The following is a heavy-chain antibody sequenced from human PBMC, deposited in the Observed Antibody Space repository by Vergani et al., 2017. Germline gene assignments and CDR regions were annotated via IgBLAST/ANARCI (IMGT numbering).Heavy chain of an antibody. CDR2: IIPIFGTA. CDR3: AREYHDSSGYYYRTPLLRLSY. V-gene: IGHV1-69*12. J-gene: IGHJ4*02. Sequence: QVQLVQSGAEVKKPGSSVKVSCKASGGTFSSYAISWVRQAPGQGLEWMGGIIPIFGTANYAQKFQGRVTITADESTSTAYMELSSLRSEDTAVYYCAREYHDSSGYYYRTPLLRLSYWGQGTLVTVSS. D-gene: IGHD3-22*01. CDR1: GGTFSSYA.